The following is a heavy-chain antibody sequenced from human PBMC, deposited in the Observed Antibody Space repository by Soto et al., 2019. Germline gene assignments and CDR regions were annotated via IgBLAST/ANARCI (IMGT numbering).Heavy chain of an antibody. J-gene: IGHJ4*02. V-gene: IGHV3-30-3*01. D-gene: IGHD2-21*01. Sequence: PGGSLRLSCAASGFTFSSYAMHWVRQAPGKGLEWVAVISYDGSNKYYADSVKGRFTISRDNSKNTLYLQMNSLRAEDTAVYYCARDSSMVVMEHDYWGQATLVTVSS. CDR3: ARDSSMVVMEHDY. CDR2: ISYDGSNK. CDR1: GFTFSSYA.